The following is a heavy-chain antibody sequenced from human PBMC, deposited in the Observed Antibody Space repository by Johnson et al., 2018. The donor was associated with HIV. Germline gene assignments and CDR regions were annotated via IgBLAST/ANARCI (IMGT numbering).Heavy chain of an antibody. J-gene: IGHJ3*02. V-gene: IGHV3-30*18. CDR1: GFTFSTYG. Sequence: QVQLVESGGGVVQPGRSLRLSCAASGFTFSTYGMHWVRQAPGKGLGWVAFISYDGSYKYYADSVKGRFTISRDNSKNTLYLQMNSLRAEDTAVYYCANLNGYGDYWGPDAFDIWGQGTMVTVSS. D-gene: IGHD4-17*01. CDR2: ISYDGSYK. CDR3: ANLNGYGDYWGPDAFDI.